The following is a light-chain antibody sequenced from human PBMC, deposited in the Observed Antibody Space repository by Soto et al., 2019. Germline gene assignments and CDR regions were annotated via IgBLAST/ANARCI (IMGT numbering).Light chain of an antibody. V-gene: IGLV2-14*03. J-gene: IGLJ2*01. CDR2: DVS. Sequence: QSALTQPASVSGSPGQSITISCTGTSSDVGTYNYVSWYQQHPGKAPKVMIYDVSNRPSWVSNRFSCSKSGNTSSLTISGLQAEYDADYYCISYTGSSTAVIFGGGTKLTVL. CDR1: SSDVGTYNY. CDR3: ISYTGSSTAVI.